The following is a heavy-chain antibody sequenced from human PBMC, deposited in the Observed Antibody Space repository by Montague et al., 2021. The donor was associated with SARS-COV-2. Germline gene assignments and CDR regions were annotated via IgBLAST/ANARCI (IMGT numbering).Heavy chain of an antibody. D-gene: IGHD1-1*01. CDR2: IYYNGYT. V-gene: IGHV4-59*01. Sequence: SETLSLTCTVSGGSISTYYWNWIRQPLGKGLEWIGYIYYNGYTAXNPSLKSRVTISVDTSKNQFSLKLTSVTAADTAVYYCARDRETTTDKFYGMDVWGQGTTVTVSS. J-gene: IGHJ6*02. CDR3: ARDRETTTDKFYGMDV. CDR1: GGSISTYY.